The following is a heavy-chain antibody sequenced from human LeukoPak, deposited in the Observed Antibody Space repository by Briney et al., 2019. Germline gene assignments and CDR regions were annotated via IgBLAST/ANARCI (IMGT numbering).Heavy chain of an antibody. J-gene: IGHJ6*03. CDR2: IWYDGSNK. V-gene: IGHV3-33*06. CDR3: AKEGGSSWYSYYYYMDV. CDR1: GFTFSSYG. D-gene: IGHD6-13*01. Sequence: GGSLRLSCAASGFTFSSYGMHWVGRDPGKGLEWVAVIWYDGSNKYYADSVKGRFTISRDNSKNTLYLQMNSLRAEDTAVYYCAKEGGSSWYSYYYYMDVWGKGTTVTVSS.